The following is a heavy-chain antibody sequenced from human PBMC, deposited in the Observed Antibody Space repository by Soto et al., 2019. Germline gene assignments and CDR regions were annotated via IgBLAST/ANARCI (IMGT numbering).Heavy chain of an antibody. Sequence: VHLVESGGGLVQPGGSLRLSCAVSGFTFSSYDMQWVRQRTGKGLEWVSAIGTDGNTYYTASVKGRFTISRENAKNSLYLQMDSLRAEDTAVYYCARDRGPYDYFAMAVWGQGTTVTVSS. CDR2: IGTDGNT. CDR1: GFTFSSYD. J-gene: IGHJ6*02. D-gene: IGHD3-9*01. V-gene: IGHV3-13*01. CDR3: ARDRGPYDYFAMAV.